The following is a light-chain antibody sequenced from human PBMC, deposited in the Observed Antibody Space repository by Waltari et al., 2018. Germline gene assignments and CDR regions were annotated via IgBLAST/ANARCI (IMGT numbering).Light chain of an antibody. CDR1: QTVETKY. CDR3: QQCGGSPMYT. J-gene: IGKJ2*01. CDR2: KTT. Sequence: LTQSSGTLSLSPGEGATLFCRDGQTVETKYFALYQQKPGPSPQLLIDKTTNRATGVPDRFSGSGSGTDFSLNGDMLEPGDSAVYFCQQCGGSPMYTFDQGTKLEI. V-gene: IGKV3-20*01.